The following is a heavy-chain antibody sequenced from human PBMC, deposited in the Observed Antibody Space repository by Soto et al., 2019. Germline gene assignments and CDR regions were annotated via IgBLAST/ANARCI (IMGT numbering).Heavy chain of an antibody. D-gene: IGHD6-19*01. CDR1: GYTFTRYA. CDR3: GRDGYSSGWRTIDY. V-gene: IGHV1-3*01. J-gene: IGHJ4*02. Sequence: QVQLVQSGAEVKKPGASVKVSCKPSGYTFTRYAMNWVRQAPGQRLEWMGWINAGDGSTKYSQKFQGRVTITRDASASTAYMELSSLRDEDTAVYYCGRDGYSSGWRTIDYWGQGTLVTVSS. CDR2: INAGDGST.